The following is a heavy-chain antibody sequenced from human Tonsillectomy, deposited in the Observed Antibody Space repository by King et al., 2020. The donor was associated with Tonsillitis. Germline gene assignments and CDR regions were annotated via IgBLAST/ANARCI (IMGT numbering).Heavy chain of an antibody. CDR2: ISSSGSTI. D-gene: IGHD5-18*01. J-gene: IGHJ4*02. Sequence: VQLVESGGGLVQPGGSLRLSCAASGFTFSSYEMNWVRPAPGKGLEWVSYISSSGSTIYYADSVKGRFTISRDNAKNSLYLQMNSLRAEDTAVYYCARDERGDSYGCLDYWGQGTLVTVSS. CDR1: GFTFSSYE. V-gene: IGHV3-48*03. CDR3: ARDERGDSYGCLDY.